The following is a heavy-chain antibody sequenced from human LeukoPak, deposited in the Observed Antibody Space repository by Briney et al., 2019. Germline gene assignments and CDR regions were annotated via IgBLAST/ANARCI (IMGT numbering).Heavy chain of an antibody. CDR2: IIPIFGTA. CDR1: GGTFNSYA. J-gene: IGHJ6*03. V-gene: IGHV1-69*05. Sequence: ASVKVSCKASGGTFNSYAISWVRQAPGQGLEWMGGIIPIFGTANYAQKFQGRVTITTDESTSTAYMELSSLRSEDTAVYYCARALLRAAAGTRYYMDVWGKGTTVTVSS. D-gene: IGHD6-13*01. CDR3: ARALLRAAAGTRYYMDV.